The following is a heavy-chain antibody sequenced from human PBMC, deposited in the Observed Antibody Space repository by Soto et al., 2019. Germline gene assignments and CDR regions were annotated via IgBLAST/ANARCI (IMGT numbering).Heavy chain of an antibody. CDR2: IWYDGSNK. CDR1: GFTFSSYG. D-gene: IGHD3-10*01. V-gene: IGHV3-33*01. Sequence: PGGSLRLSCAASGFTFSSYGMHWVRQAPGKGLEWVAAIWYDGSNKYYADSVKGRFTISRDNSKNTLYLQMNSLRAEDTAVYYCARSHMVRGVIGGYYGMDVWGQGTTVTVSS. J-gene: IGHJ6*02. CDR3: ARSHMVRGVIGGYYGMDV.